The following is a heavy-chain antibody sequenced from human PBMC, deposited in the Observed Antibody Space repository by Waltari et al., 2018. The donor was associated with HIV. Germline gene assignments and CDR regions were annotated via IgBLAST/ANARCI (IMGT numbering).Heavy chain of an antibody. CDR2: SNPIRGGT. CDR3: ARESGYQLVRWLDP. V-gene: IGHV1-2*02. Sequence: QVHLVQSGPEVKKPGASMKVSCKASGYMFTGQYMHWLRQAPGQGLEWMGWSNPIRGGTNYAQTLQCRVTMTRDASINTVYMELKSLRYDDTAMYYCARESGYQLVRWLDPWGQGTRVTVSS. J-gene: IGHJ5*02. CDR1: GYMFTGQY. D-gene: IGHD2-2*01.